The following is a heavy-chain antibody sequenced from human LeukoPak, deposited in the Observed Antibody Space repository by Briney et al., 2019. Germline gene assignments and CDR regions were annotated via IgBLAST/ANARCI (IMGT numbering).Heavy chain of an antibody. Sequence: GGSLRLSCAASGFTFSNYAMSWVRQAPGKGLEWVSTISGSGGSTYYADSVKGRFTISRDNSKNTLYLQMNSLRAEDTAAYYCAKASLLGIAAAGTDFDYWGQGTLVTVSS. D-gene: IGHD6-13*01. V-gene: IGHV3-23*01. CDR3: AKASLLGIAAAGTDFDY. CDR2: ISGSGGST. CDR1: GFTFSNYA. J-gene: IGHJ4*02.